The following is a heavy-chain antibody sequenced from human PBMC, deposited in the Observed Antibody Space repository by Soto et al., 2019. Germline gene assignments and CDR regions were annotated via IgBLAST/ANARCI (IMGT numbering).Heavy chain of an antibody. CDR1: GGSFSGYY. J-gene: IGHJ4*02. CDR2: INHSGST. Sequence: SETLSLTCAVYGGSFSGYYWTWIRQPPGTGLEWMGGINHSGSTNYNPSLKSRVTISVDTSKNQFSLKLTSVTATDTAVYYCSSDKITGLFDYWGQGTLVTVSS. V-gene: IGHV4-34*01. D-gene: IGHD2-8*02. CDR3: SSDKITGLFDY.